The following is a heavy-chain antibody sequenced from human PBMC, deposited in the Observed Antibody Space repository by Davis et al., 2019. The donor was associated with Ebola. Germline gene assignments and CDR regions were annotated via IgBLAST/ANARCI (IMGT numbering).Heavy chain of an antibody. CDR2: IYYSGTT. V-gene: IGHV4-31*03. CDR1: GVSISSGAYC. J-gene: IGHJ4*02. D-gene: IGHD1-26*01. CDR3: ARVIPHTGTYQKYYFDY. Sequence: LRLSCSVSGVSISSGAYCWSWIRQHPGKGLEYIGYIYYSGTTYYNPSLKSRVAISIDTSKNQISLKLTSVTAADTAAYYCARVIPHTGTYQKYYFDYWGQGNLVTVSS.